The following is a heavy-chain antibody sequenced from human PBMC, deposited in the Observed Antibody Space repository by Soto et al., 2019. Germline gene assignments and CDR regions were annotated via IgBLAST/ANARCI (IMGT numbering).Heavy chain of an antibody. CDR3: ARYGRGYCSGGSCYPWESGDY. Sequence: QVQLVQSGAEVKKPGASVKVSCKASGYTFTSYGISWVRQAPGQGLEWMGWISAYNGNTNYAQKLQDRVTITTDTSTSTAYMELRSLRSDDTAVYYCARYGRGYCSGGSCYPWESGDYWGQGTLVTVSS. CDR1: GYTFTSYG. J-gene: IGHJ4*02. CDR2: ISAYNGNT. D-gene: IGHD2-15*01. V-gene: IGHV1-18*01.